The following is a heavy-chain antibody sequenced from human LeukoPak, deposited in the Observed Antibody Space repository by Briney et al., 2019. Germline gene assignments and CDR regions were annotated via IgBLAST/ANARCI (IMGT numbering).Heavy chain of an antibody. Sequence: GGSLRLSCAVSGITLSNYGMSWVRQAPGKGLEWVAGISVSGSRTNYADSVKGRFTISRDNPKNTLYLQMNSLRAEDTAVYFCAKRGVVIRVILVGFHKEAYYFDSWGQGALVTVSS. J-gene: IGHJ4*02. D-gene: IGHD3-22*01. CDR3: AKRGVVIRVILVGFHKEAYYFDS. CDR1: GITLSNYG. CDR2: ISVSGSRT. V-gene: IGHV3-23*01.